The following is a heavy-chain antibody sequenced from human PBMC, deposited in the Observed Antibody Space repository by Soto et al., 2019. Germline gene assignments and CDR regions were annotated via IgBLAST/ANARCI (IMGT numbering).Heavy chain of an antibody. Sequence: ETLSLTCTVSGGSISSSSYYWGWIRQPPGKGLEWIGSIYYSGSTYYNPSLKSRVTISVDTSKNQFSLELSSLRSEDTAVYYCATYAWEGVYSSGYYYFDYWGQGTLVTVSS. CDR1: GGSISSSSYY. J-gene: IGHJ4*02. CDR2: IYYSGST. V-gene: IGHV4-39*07. D-gene: IGHD3-22*01. CDR3: ATYAWEGVYSSGYYYFDY.